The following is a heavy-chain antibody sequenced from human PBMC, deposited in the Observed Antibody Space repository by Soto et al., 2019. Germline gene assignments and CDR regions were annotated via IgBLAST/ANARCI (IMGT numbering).Heavy chain of an antibody. CDR1: GGSISSYY. CDR3: ARAADLQSVVVITAVNDL. J-gene: IGHJ2*01. V-gene: IGHV4-59*12. CDR2: IYYSGST. Sequence: PSETLSLTCTVSGGSISSYYWSWIRQPPGKGLEWIGYIYYSGSTNYNPSLKSRVTISVDTSKNSLFLQMNSLRAEDTAVYYCARAADLQSVVVITAVNDLWGRGTLVTVSS. D-gene: IGHD2-21*02.